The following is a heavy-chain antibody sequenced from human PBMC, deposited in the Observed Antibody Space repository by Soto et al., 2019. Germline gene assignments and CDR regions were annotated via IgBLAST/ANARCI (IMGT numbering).Heavy chain of an antibody. D-gene: IGHD6-13*01. Sequence: PSETLSLTCTVSGGSISSYYWSWIRQPPGKGLEWIGYIYYSGSTNYNPSLKSRVTISVDTSKNQFSLKLSSVTAADTAVYYCAREVYSSSWYINWFDPWGQGTLVTVSS. V-gene: IGHV4-59*01. CDR3: AREVYSSSWYINWFDP. J-gene: IGHJ5*02. CDR1: GGSISSYY. CDR2: IYYSGST.